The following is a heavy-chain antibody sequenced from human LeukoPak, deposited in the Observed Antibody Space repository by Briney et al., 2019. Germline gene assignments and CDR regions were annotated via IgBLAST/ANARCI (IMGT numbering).Heavy chain of an antibody. Sequence: SVKVSCKASGGTFSSYAISWVRQAPGQGLEWMGGIIPIFGTANYAQKFQGRVTITTDESTSTAYMGLSSLRSEDTAVYYCARPPTVDSTEVGAEYFQHWGQGTLVTVSS. CDR2: IIPIFGTA. CDR3: ARPPTVDSTEVGAEYFQH. J-gene: IGHJ1*01. V-gene: IGHV1-69*05. D-gene: IGHD1-26*01. CDR1: GGTFSSYA.